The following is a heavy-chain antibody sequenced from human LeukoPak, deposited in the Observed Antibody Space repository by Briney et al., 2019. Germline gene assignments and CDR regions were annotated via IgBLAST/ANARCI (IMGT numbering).Heavy chain of an antibody. V-gene: IGHV1-18*01. CDR2: ISAYDGNT. Sequence: ASVKVSCKASGLTFSNYGITWVRQAPGQGLEWVGWISAYDGNTNYAQKFQGRVTMTRDTSTSTVYMELSSLRSEDTAVYYCARDLDSSGWFGSFDYWGQGTLVTVSS. CDR3: ARDLDSSGWFGSFDY. CDR1: GLTFSNYG. J-gene: IGHJ4*02. D-gene: IGHD6-19*01.